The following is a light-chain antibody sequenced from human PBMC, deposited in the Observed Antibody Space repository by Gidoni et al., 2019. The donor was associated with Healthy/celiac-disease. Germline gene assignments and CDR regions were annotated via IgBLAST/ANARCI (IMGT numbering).Light chain of an antibody. CDR2: KAS. CDR3: QQYNSYST. V-gene: IGKV1-5*03. Sequence: DIQMIQSPSTLSASVGDRVTITCRASQSISSWLAWYQQKPGKAPKLLIYKASSLESGVPSRFSGSGSGTEFTLTISSLQPDDFATYHCQQYNSYSTFGQGTKVEIK. J-gene: IGKJ1*01. CDR1: QSISSW.